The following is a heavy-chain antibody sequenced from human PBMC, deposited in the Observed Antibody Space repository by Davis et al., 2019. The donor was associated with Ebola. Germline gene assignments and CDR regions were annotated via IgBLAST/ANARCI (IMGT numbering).Heavy chain of an antibody. CDR1: GGSISSYY. D-gene: IGHD5-18*01. J-gene: IGHJ4*02. Sequence: MPSETLSLTCTVSGGSISSYYWSWIRQPPGKVLDWIGEINHSGSTNYNPSLKSRVTISVDTSKNQFSLKLSSVTAADTAVYYCARSSRLRIKLWLNPPFDYWGQGTLVTVSS. V-gene: IGHV4-34*01. CDR3: ARSSRLRIKLWLNPPFDY. CDR2: INHSGST.